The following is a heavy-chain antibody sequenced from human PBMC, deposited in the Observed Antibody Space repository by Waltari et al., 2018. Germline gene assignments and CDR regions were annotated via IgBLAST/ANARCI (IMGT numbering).Heavy chain of an antibody. CDR1: GFTFSSYG. D-gene: IGHD6-13*01. CDR2: ISYDGSNK. CDR3: AKAGNFYYYYMDV. Sequence: QVQLVESGGGVVQPGRSLRLSCAASGFTFSSYGMHWVRQAPGKGLGWVAVISYDGSNKYYADSVKGRFTISRDNSKNTLYLQMNSLRAEDTAVYYCAKAGNFYYYYMDVWGKGTTVTVSS. J-gene: IGHJ6*03. V-gene: IGHV3-30*18.